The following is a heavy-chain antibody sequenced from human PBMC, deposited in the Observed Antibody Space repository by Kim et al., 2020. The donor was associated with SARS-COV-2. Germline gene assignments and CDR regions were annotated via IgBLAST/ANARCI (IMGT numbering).Heavy chain of an antibody. D-gene: IGHD3-22*01. V-gene: IGHV3-23*01. J-gene: IGHJ3*02. Sequence: GGSLRLSCAASGFTFSSYAMSWVRQAPGKGLEWVSAISGSGGSTYYADSVKGRFTISRDNSKNTLYLQMNSLRAEDTAVYYCAKDRGISRYYDSSGYAFDIWGQGTMVTVSS. CDR1: GFTFSSYA. CDR3: AKDRGISRYYDSSGYAFDI. CDR2: ISGSGGST.